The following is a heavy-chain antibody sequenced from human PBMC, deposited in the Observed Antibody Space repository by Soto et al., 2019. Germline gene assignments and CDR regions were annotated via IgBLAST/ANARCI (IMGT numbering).Heavy chain of an antibody. Sequence: SVKVSCKASGGTFSSYASSWLRQAPIQGLEWMGGIIPIFGTANYAQKFQGRVTITADESTSTAYMELSSLRSEDTAVYYCARDLTAGTAYYYYGMDVWGQGTTVTVSS. V-gene: IGHV1-69*13. D-gene: IGHD1-7*01. CDR3: ARDLTAGTAYYYYGMDV. J-gene: IGHJ6*02. CDR1: GGTFSSYA. CDR2: IIPIFGTA.